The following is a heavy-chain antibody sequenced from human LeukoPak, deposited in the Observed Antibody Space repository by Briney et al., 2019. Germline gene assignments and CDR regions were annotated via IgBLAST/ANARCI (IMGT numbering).Heavy chain of an antibody. CDR2: SIPIFGTA. Sequence: SVKVSCKASGGTFSSYAISWVRQAPGQGLEWMGGSIPIFGTANYAQKFQGRVTITADESTSTAYMELSSLISEDTAVYYCARGPAGALDTWGQGTLVTVSS. CDR1: GGTFSSYA. V-gene: IGHV1-69*13. J-gene: IGHJ5*02. D-gene: IGHD6-25*01. CDR3: ARGPAGALDT.